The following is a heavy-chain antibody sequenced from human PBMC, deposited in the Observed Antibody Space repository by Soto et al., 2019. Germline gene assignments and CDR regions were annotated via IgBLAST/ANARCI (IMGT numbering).Heavy chain of an antibody. CDR3: ASWPRSSSPGY. Sequence: PSVKVSCKASCYTFTNFVISWVRQAPGQGLEWMGGIIPIFGTANYAQKFQGRVTITADESTSTAYMELSSLRSEDTAVYYCASWPRSSSPGYWGQGTLVTVSS. V-gene: IGHV1-69*13. J-gene: IGHJ4*02. CDR1: CYTFTNFV. D-gene: IGHD6-13*01. CDR2: IIPIFGTA.